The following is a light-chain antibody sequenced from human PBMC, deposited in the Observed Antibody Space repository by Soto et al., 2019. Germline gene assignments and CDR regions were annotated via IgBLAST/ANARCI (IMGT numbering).Light chain of an antibody. CDR2: GAS. V-gene: IGKV3-15*01. J-gene: IGKJ5*01. Sequence: EIVMTQSPATLSVSPGERATLSCRASQSVSSNLAWYKQKPGQAPRLLIYGASTRATGIPARFSGSRSGTKFTLTISSLQSEDFAVYYCQQYNNWPPITFGQGTRLEIK. CDR3: QQYNNWPPIT. CDR1: QSVSSN.